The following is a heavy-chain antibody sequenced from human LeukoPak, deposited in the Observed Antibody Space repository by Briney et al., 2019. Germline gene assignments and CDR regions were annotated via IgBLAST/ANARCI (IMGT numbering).Heavy chain of an antibody. J-gene: IGHJ4*02. CDR1: GFTFSSYE. V-gene: IGHV3-48*03. Sequence: GGSLRLSCAASGFTFSSYEMNWVRLAPGKGLEWVSYISSSDSIMYYADSVKGRFTISRDNAKNSLYLQMNSLRAEDTAVYYCVRGEWVRWRQGTLVSVSS. CDR2: ISSSDSIM. CDR3: VRGEWVR. D-gene: IGHD3-10*01.